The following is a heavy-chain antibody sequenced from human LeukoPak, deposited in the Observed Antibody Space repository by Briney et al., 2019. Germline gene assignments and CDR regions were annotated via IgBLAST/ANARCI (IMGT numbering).Heavy chain of an antibody. CDR1: GFTFNNYS. D-gene: IGHD6-13*01. V-gene: IGHV3-48*02. CDR3: ARGGPDIAAVGIPFDY. Sequence: GGSLRLSCAASGFTFNNYSMHWVRQAPGKGLEWVSYISSSSSTIYYGDSVKGRFTISRDNAKNSVYLQMNSLRDEDTAVYYRARGGPDIAAVGIPFDYWGQGTLVTVSS. J-gene: IGHJ4*02. CDR2: ISSSSSTI.